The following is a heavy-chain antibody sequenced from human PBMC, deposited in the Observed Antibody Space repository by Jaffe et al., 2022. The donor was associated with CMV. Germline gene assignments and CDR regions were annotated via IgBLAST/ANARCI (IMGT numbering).Heavy chain of an antibody. CDR1: GFSLSTSGMC. V-gene: IGHV2-70*15. CDR2: IDWDDDK. CDR3: ARLIPPYDSSGYESGILDY. D-gene: IGHD3-22*01. Sequence: QVTLRESGPALVKPTQTLTLTCTFSGFSLSTSGMCVSWIRQPPGKALEWLARIDWDDDKYYSTSLKTRLTISKDTSKNQVVLTMTNMDPVDTATYYCARLIPPYDSSGYESGILDYWGQGTLVTVSS. J-gene: IGHJ4*02.